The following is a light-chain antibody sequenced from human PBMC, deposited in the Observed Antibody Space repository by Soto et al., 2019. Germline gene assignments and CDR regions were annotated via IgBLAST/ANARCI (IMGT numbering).Light chain of an antibody. CDR3: QKDGTPIT. CDR2: GAS. V-gene: IGKV3-20*01. CDR1: QSVSSSH. Sequence: EIVLTQSPGTLSLSPGERATLSCRASQSVSSSHLAWSQQKPGQAPRLLIYGASSRATGIPDRFSGTGSGTDFTLTITRLEPEDFEVYYCQKDGTPITFGQGTRLEIK. J-gene: IGKJ5*01.